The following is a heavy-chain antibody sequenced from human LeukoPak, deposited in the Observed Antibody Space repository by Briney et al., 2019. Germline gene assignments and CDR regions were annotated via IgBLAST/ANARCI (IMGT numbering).Heavy chain of an antibody. D-gene: IGHD3-22*01. J-gene: IGHJ6*02. Sequence: GGPLRLSCTASGFTFGDYAMSWVRQAPGKGLERVGFIRSKAYGGTTEYAASVKGRFTISRDDFKSIAYLQMNSLKTEDTAVYYCTRDRVIVVAPLYYYYGMDVWGQGTTVTVSS. CDR1: GFTFGDYA. CDR2: IRSKAYGGTT. V-gene: IGHV3-49*04. CDR3: TRDRVIVVAPLYYYYGMDV.